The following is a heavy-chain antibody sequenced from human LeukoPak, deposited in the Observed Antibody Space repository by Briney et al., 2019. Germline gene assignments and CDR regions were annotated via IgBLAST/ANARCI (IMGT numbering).Heavy chain of an antibody. CDR1: GFAFSDYY. J-gene: IGHJ3*02. CDR3: ARGDDTAMVDI. V-gene: IGHV3-11*01. D-gene: IGHD5-18*01. Sequence: SGGSLRLSCAASGFAFSDYYMSWIRQAPGKGLERVSYISSSGSTIYYADSVKGRFTISRDNAKNSLYLQMNSLRAEDTAVYYCARGDDTAMVDIWGQGTMVTVSS. CDR2: ISSSGSTI.